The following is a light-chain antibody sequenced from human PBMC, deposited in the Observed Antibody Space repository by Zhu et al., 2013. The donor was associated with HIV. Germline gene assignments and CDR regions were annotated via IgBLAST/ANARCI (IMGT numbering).Light chain of an antibody. Sequence: SYVLTQPPSVSVAPGKTARITCGGNNIGSKSVYWYQQEPGQAPILIVYDDSDRPSGIPERFSGSNSGNTATLTISRVEAGDEADYYCQVWDDSTDHVVFGGGTTLTVL. V-gene: IGLV3-21*03. CDR3: QVWDDSTDHVV. CDR2: DDS. J-gene: IGLJ2*01. CDR1: NIGSKS.